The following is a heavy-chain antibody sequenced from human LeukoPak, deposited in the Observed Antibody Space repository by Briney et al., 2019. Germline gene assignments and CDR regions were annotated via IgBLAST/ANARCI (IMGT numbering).Heavy chain of an antibody. Sequence: GGSLRLSCAASGFTVSSNHMSWVRQAPGKGLEWVSVIYSGGSTYYADSVKGRFTISRDNSKNTLYLQMNSLRAEDTAVYYCARAWYYYDSSGYRDWGQGTLVTVSS. J-gene: IGHJ4*02. V-gene: IGHV3-53*01. CDR3: ARAWYYYDSSGYRD. CDR2: IYSGGST. D-gene: IGHD3-22*01. CDR1: GFTVSSNH.